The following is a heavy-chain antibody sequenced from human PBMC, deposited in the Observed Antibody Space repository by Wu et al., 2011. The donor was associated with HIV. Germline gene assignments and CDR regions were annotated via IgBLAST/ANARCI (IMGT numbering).Heavy chain of an antibody. CDR3: ARDVLRYFDWFLGVEYYFEY. Sequence: QVQLVQSGAEVKRPGSSVKVSCKASGGTFSSYAISWVRQAPGQGLEWMGGLIPMFGTANYAQKFQGRVTIIADKSTSTAHMELSSLRSEDTAVYYCARDVLRYFDWFLGVEYYFEYWGQGTLVTVSS. V-gene: IGHV1-69*14. J-gene: IGHJ4*02. CDR1: GGTFSSYA. CDR2: LIPMFGTA. D-gene: IGHD3-9*01.